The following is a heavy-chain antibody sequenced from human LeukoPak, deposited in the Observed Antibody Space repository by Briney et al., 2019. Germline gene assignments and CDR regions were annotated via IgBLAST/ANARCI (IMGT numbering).Heavy chain of an antibody. CDR1: GYTFTSYD. D-gene: IGHD3-10*01. CDR3: AISFGESDPYLDY. V-gene: IGHV1-8*01. CDR2: MNPNSGNT. J-gene: IGHJ4*02. Sequence: GASVKVSCKASGYTFTSYDINWVRQATGQGLEWMGWMNPNSGNTGYAQKFQGRVTMTRKTSISTAYMELSSLRSEDTAVYYCAISFGESDPYLDYWGKGTLVTVSS.